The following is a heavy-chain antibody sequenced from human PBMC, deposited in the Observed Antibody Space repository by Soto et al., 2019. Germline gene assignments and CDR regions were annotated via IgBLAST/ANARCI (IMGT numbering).Heavy chain of an antibody. V-gene: IGHV4-39*01. CDR3: ARGDPSSYFDY. CDR2: IYYSGST. J-gene: IGHJ4*02. D-gene: IGHD3-10*01. Sequence: SLTCTVSGGSISSSSYYWGWIRQPPGKGLEWIGSIYYSGSTYYNPSLKSRVTISVDTSKNQFSLKLSSVTAADTAVYYCARGDPSSYFDYWGQGTLVTVSS. CDR1: GGSISSSSYY.